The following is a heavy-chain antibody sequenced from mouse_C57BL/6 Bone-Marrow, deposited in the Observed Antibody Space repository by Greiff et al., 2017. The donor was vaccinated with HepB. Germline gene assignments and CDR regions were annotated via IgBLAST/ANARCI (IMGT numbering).Heavy chain of an antibody. CDR1: GFSLSTFGMC. CDR3: ARIEVVDYGSTLYWYIDG. Sequence: QVTLKVCGPGILQPSQTLSLTCSFSGFSLSTFGMCVGWIRKPSGKGLEWLAPIWWDDDKYYNPALKSRLTISKDTYKNQVFLKIANVDTADTATYYCARIEVVDYGSTLYWYIDGCGTVTTVTVSS. D-gene: IGHD1-1*01. CDR2: IWWDDDK. J-gene: IGHJ1*03. V-gene: IGHV8-8*01.